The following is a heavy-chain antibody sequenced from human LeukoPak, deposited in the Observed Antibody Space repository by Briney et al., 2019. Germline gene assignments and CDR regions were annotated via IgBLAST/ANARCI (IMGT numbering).Heavy chain of an antibody. V-gene: IGHV4-39*07. J-gene: IGHJ4*02. CDR2: IYYSGST. CDR3: AGIAFSSGYYYVGDY. D-gene: IGHD3-22*01. Sequence: SETLSLTCTVSGGSISSSSYYWGWIRQPPGKGLEWIGSIYYSGSTYYNPSLKSRVTVSVDTPKNQFSLKLTSVTAADTAVYYCAGIAFSSGYYYVGDYWGQGTLVTVSS. CDR1: GGSISSSSYY.